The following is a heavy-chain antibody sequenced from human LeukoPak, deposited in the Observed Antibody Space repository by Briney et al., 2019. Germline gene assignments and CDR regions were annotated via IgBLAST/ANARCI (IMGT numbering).Heavy chain of an antibody. CDR2: INHSGST. D-gene: IGHD3-9*01. V-gene: IGHV4-34*01. Sequence: SETLSLTCAVYDGSFSGYYWTWIRQPPGKGLEWIGEINHSGSTNYNLSLKSRVTIDTSKNQFSLKLTSVTAADTAVYYCARVHGYYDILTGYYRYYFDYWGQGTLVTVSS. CDR3: ARVHGYYDILTGYYRYYFDY. J-gene: IGHJ4*02. CDR1: DGSFSGYY.